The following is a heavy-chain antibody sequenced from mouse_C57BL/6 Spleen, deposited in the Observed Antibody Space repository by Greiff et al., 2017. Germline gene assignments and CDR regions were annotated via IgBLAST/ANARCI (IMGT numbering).Heavy chain of an antibody. V-gene: IGHV1-59*01. CDR1: GYTFTSYW. CDR2: IDPSDSYT. CDR3: ARSGVYYGNRFFAY. D-gene: IGHD2-1*01. J-gene: IGHJ3*01. Sequence: QVQLQQPGAELVRPGTSVKLSCKASGYTFTSYWMHWVKQRPGQDLEWIGVIDPSDSYTNYNQKFKGKATLTVDTSSSTAYMQLSSLTSEDSAVYYCARSGVYYGNRFFAYWGQGTLVTVSA.